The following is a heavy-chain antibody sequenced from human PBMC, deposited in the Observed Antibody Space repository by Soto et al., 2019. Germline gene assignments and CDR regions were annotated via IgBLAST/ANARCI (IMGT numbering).Heavy chain of an antibody. CDR2: IIPTFGTA. CDR1: GGTFSSYA. CDR3: ASYYHGSGSYFGIDY. D-gene: IGHD3-10*01. Sequence: QVQLVQSGAEMKKPGSSVKVSCKAAGGTFSSYAIIWVRQAPGQGLEWMGGIIPTFGTAQYTQKFQGRVTITADESTRTAYMELSSPGSEDTAVYYCASYYHGSGSYFGIDYWGQGTLVTVSS. V-gene: IGHV1-69*01. J-gene: IGHJ4*02.